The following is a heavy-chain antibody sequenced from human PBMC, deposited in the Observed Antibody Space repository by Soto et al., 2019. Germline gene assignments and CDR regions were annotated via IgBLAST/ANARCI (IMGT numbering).Heavy chain of an antibody. CDR1: GFTFSSYA. J-gene: IGHJ5*02. D-gene: IGHD6-13*01. Sequence: QVQLVESGGGVVQPGRSLRLSCAASGFTFSSYAMHWVRQAPGKGLEWVAVISYDGSNKYYADSVKGRFTISKDNSKHTLYLQMNSLRAEDTAVYYCARDSAAARGNWFDPWGQGTLVTVSS. CDR3: ARDSAAARGNWFDP. CDR2: ISYDGSNK. V-gene: IGHV3-30-3*01.